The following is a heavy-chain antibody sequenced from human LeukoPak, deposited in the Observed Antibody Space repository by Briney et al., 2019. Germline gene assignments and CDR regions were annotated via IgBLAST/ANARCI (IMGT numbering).Heavy chain of an antibody. CDR2: IIPVSGSS. D-gene: IGHD6-19*01. V-gene: IGHV1-69*05. J-gene: IGHJ4*02. Sequence: EASVKVSCKASGGTFSSYAISWVRQAPGQGLEWMGMIIPVSGSSDYAQKFQGKVTITTDESASTAYMELNSLRSEDTAVYYCASETGYSSGWYVFDYWGQGTLVTVSS. CDR1: GGTFSSYA. CDR3: ASETGYSSGWYVFDY.